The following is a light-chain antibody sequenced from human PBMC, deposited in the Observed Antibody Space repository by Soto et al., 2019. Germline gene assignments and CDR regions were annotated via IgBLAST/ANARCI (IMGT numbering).Light chain of an antibody. J-gene: IGKJ5*01. CDR1: QSIRSN. CDR3: QQYNNWPAIT. V-gene: IGKV3D-15*01. Sequence: EISMTQSPATLSGSPGERATLSCTASQSIRSNLAWYQQKPGQAPRLLIYSASTRATGIPARFSGSGSGTEFTLTISSLQSEDFAVYYCQQYNNWPAITFGQGTRLEI. CDR2: SAS.